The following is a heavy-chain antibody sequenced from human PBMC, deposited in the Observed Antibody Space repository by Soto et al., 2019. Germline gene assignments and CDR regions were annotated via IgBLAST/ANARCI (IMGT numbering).Heavy chain of an antibody. D-gene: IGHD4-17*01. CDR2: INPNSGGT. V-gene: IGHV1-2*02. J-gene: IGHJ4*02. Sequence: ASVNVSCKAAGYTFTGYDIHWVRQAPGQGLEWMGWINPNSGGTNYAQKFQGRVTMTRDTSISTAYMELSRLRSDDTAVYYCASSYGDYVPFDYWGQGTLVTVSS. CDR1: GYTFTGYD. CDR3: ASSYGDYVPFDY.